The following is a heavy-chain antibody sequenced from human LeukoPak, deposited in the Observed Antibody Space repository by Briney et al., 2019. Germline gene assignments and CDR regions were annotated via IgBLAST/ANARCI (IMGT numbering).Heavy chain of an antibody. V-gene: IGHV3-30*04. D-gene: IGHD2-21*01. CDR2: ISYDGSNK. Sequence: GGSLRLSCAASGFTFSSYAVHWVRQAPGKGLEWVAVISYDGSNKYYADSVKGRFTISRDNSKNTLYLQMNSLRAEDTAVYYCASGESTGDGTYYFDYWGQGTLVTVSS. CDR3: ASGESTGDGTYYFDY. CDR1: GFTFSSYA. J-gene: IGHJ4*02.